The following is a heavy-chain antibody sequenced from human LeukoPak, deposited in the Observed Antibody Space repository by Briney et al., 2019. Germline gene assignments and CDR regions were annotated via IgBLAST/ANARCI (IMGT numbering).Heavy chain of an antibody. D-gene: IGHD6-6*01. V-gene: IGHV3-48*03. Sequence: GGSLRLSCAASGFTFSTYEMNWVRQAPGKGLEWVSYITSGSSTTLYADSVRGRFTVFRDNSKNSLYLQMNSLRAEDTAVYYCARQTAWRAARLFDYWGQGTLVTVSS. CDR1: GFTFSTYE. J-gene: IGHJ4*02. CDR3: ARQTAWRAARLFDY. CDR2: ITSGSSTT.